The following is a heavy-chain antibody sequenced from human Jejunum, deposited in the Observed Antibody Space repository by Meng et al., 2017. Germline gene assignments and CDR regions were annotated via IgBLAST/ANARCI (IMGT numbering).Heavy chain of an antibody. Sequence: SETLSLTCTVSGGSVSSVSYYWSWILQSPGKGLEWIGYIYYSGSTNYNPSLKSRVTISVDTSKNQFSLKLSSVTAADTAVYYCAREPRIVAAGTSRYYYGMDVWGQGTTVTVSS. V-gene: IGHV4-61*01. D-gene: IGHD6-13*01. CDR2: IYYSGST. CDR3: AREPRIVAAGTSRYYYGMDV. CDR1: GGSVSSVSYY. J-gene: IGHJ6*02.